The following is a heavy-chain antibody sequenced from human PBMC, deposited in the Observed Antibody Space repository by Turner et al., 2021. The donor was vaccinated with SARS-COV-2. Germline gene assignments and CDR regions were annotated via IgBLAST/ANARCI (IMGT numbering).Heavy chain of an antibody. J-gene: IGHJ4*02. CDR1: GDSISSYY. Sequence: QVQLQESGPGLVKPSETLSLACTVSGDSISSYYWSWIRQPPGKGLEWIGYIYYTGSTNYYPSLKSRVTISVDTSKNQFSLKLSSVTAADTAVYYCACELDYWGQGTLVTVSS. V-gene: IGHV4-59*01. CDR2: IYYTGST. CDR3: ACELDY.